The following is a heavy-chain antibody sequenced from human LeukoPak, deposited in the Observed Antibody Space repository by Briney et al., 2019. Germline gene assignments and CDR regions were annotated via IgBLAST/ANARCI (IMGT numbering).Heavy chain of an antibody. Sequence: GRSLRLSCAASGFTFSSYGMHWVRQAPGKGLEWVADISYDGSNEYYADSVKGRFTISRDNSKNTLYLQMNSLRAEDTAVYYCAKDMGGYGGYFDYWGQGTLVTVSS. CDR1: GFTFSSYG. CDR2: ISYDGSNE. V-gene: IGHV3-30*18. D-gene: IGHD5-12*01. CDR3: AKDMGGYGGYFDY. J-gene: IGHJ4*02.